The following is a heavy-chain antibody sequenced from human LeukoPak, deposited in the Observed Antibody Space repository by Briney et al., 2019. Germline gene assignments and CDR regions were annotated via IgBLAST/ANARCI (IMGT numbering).Heavy chain of an antibody. V-gene: IGHV4-38-2*01. D-gene: IGHD2-8*02. Sequence: PSETLSLTCAVSGYSISSGYYGAWVRQPPGKGLEWIGTLSHGGSTYYNPSLKSPVTISVDTSKNQYSLKVNSVTAADTAVYYCVRQRIVPVVAANPDAFDSSGQGTTVTVSS. J-gene: IGHJ3*02. CDR2: LSHGGST. CDR3: VRQRIVPVVAANPDAFDS. CDR1: GYSISSGYY.